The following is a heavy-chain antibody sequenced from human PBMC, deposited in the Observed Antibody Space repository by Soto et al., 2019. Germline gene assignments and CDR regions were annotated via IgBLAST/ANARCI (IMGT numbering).Heavy chain of an antibody. CDR3: AREREGSYSTADL. Sequence: QVQLVQSGAEVKQPGASVTVSCKTSGYTFTDHGINWLRQAPGQALEWMGWVSSYNGNTNYAYDLKDRVIMTADTSTTTAYLDLRNLKSDDTAVYYCAREREGSYSTADLWGQGTLVTVAS. J-gene: IGHJ5*02. CDR2: VSSYNGNT. V-gene: IGHV1-18*01. D-gene: IGHD2-21*01. CDR1: GYTFTDHG.